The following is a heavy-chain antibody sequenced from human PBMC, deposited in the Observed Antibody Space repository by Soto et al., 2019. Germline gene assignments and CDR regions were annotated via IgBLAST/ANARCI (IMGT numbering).Heavy chain of an antibody. Sequence: QLQLQESGPGLVKPSETLSLTCNVSGGSISNSNYYWGWIRQPPGKGLEWIGSIYYTGNTYYNPSLKSRVTISVDTSKNQFSLKLGSVTAADTAAYFCERHSIWLLLSDYWGQGTLVTVSS. D-gene: IGHD3-22*01. V-gene: IGHV4-39*01. CDR2: IYYTGNT. CDR3: ERHSIWLLLSDY. CDR1: GGSISNSNYY. J-gene: IGHJ4*02.